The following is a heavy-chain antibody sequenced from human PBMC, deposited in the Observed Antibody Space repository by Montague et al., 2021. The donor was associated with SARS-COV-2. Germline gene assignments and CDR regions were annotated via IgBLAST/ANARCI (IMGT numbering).Heavy chain of an antibody. V-gene: IGHV4-59*01. D-gene: IGHD3-22*01. J-gene: IGHJ4*02. Sequence: SETLSLTCTVSGGSISSFYWSWIRQPPGKGLEWIGNIYYSGSTKYSPSLKLRSVTAADTAVYYCARAQSTCFIANCVDYFDFWGLGALVTVSS. CDR1: GGSISSFY. CDR2: IYYSGST. CDR3: F.